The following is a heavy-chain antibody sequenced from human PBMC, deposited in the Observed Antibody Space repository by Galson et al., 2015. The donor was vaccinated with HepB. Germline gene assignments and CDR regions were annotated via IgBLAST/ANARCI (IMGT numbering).Heavy chain of an antibody. V-gene: IGHV3-21*01. CDR1: GFTFSSYS. CDR2: ISSSSYI. J-gene: IGHJ4*02. CDR3: ARELVATRRRRFDY. D-gene: IGHD5-12*01. Sequence: SLRLSCAASGFTFSSYSMNWVRQAPGKGLEWVSSISSSSYIYYADSVKGRFTISRDNAKNSLYLQMNSLRAEDTAVYYCARELVATRRRRFDYWGQGTLVTVSS.